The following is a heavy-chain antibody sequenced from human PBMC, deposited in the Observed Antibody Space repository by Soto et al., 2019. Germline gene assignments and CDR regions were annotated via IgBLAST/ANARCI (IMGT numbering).Heavy chain of an antibody. J-gene: IGHJ6*02. CDR2: IKQDGSEK. D-gene: IGHD3-3*01. CDR3: ARDGAYDFWSGYLLYGMDV. CDR1: GFTFSSYW. V-gene: IGHV3-7*01. Sequence: EVQLVESGGGLVQPGGSLRLSCAASGFTFSSYWMSWVRQAPGKGLEWVANIKQDGSEKYYVDSVKGRFTISRDNAKNSLYLQMNSLRAEDTAVYYCARDGAYDFWSGYLLYGMDVWGQGTTVTVSS.